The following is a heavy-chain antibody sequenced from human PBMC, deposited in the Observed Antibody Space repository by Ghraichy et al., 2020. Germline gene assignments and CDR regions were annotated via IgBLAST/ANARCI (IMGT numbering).Heavy chain of an antibody. CDR1: GYTFTSYG. V-gene: IGHV1-18*01. J-gene: IGHJ3*02. Sequence: ASVKVSCKASGYTFTSYGISWVRQAPGQGLEWMGWISAYNGNTNYAQKLQGRVTMTTDTSTSTAYMELRSLRSDDTAVYYCARDTLGTMVQGVIIDPDAFDIWGQGTMVTVSS. D-gene: IGHD3-10*01. CDR3: ARDTLGTMVQGVIIDPDAFDI. CDR2: ISAYNGNT.